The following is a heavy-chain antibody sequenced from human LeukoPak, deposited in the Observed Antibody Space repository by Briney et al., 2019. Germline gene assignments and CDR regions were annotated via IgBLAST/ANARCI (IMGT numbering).Heavy chain of an antibody. Sequence: GGSLRLSCAASGFTFSSYGMHWVRQAPGKGLEWVAVISYDGSNKYYADSVKGRLTISRDNSKNTLYLQMNSLRAEDTAVYYCAKDQAYSGYDFWSGYYKTHYYYGMDVWGQGTTVTVSS. J-gene: IGHJ6*02. CDR2: ISYDGSNK. CDR3: AKDQAYSGYDFWSGYYKTHYYYGMDV. D-gene: IGHD3-3*01. V-gene: IGHV3-30*18. CDR1: GFTFSSYG.